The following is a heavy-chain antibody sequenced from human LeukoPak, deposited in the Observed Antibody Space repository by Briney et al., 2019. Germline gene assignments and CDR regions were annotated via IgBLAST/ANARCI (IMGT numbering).Heavy chain of an antibody. Sequence: GGSLRLSCAASGFTFSSYAMHWVRQAPGKGLEWVAVISYDGSNKYYADSVKGRFTISRDNSKNTLYLQMNSLRAEDTAVYCCARGSLWLQLEYWGQGTRVTVSS. CDR2: ISYDGSNK. CDR3: ARGSLWLQLEY. V-gene: IGHV3-30-3*01. D-gene: IGHD5-24*01. J-gene: IGHJ4*02. CDR1: GFTFSSYA.